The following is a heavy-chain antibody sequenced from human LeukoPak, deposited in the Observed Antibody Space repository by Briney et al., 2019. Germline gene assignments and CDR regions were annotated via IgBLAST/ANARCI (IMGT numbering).Heavy chain of an antibody. CDR3: ARAPGYCSGGSCYSEYFDY. D-gene: IGHD2-15*01. J-gene: IGHJ4*02. Sequence: GGSLRLSCAASGFTFSSYSMNWVRQAPGMGLEWVSSISSSSSYIYHADSVKGRYTISRDNAKNSLYLQMNSLRAEDTAVYYCARAPGYCSGGSCYSEYFDYWGQGTLVTVSP. V-gene: IGHV3-21*01. CDR2: ISSSSSYI. CDR1: GFTFSSYS.